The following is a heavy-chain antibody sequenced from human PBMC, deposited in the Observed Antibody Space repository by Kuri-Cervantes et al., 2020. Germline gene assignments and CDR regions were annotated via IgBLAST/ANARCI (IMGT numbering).Heavy chain of an antibody. J-gene: IGHJ4*02. Sequence: ASVKVSCKASGYTFTSYYMHWVRQAPGQGLEWMGIINPSGGSTSYAQKFQGRVTMARDTSTSTVFMELSSLRSEDTAVYYCARISVAGTFDYWGQGTLVTVSS. CDR1: GYTFTSYY. V-gene: IGHV1-46*01. CDR2: INPSGGST. D-gene: IGHD6-19*01. CDR3: ARISVAGTFDY.